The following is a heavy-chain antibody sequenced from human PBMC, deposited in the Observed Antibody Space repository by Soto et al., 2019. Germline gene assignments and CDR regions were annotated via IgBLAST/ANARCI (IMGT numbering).Heavy chain of an antibody. CDR2: ISWNSGSI. Sequence: EVQLVESGGGLVQPGRSLRLSCAASGFTFDDYAMHWVRQAPGKGLEWVSGISWNSGSIGYADSVKGRFTISRDNAKNSLYLEMYSLRAEDTALYYCAKDTSLGTNQRFYYFDYWGQGTLVTVSS. J-gene: IGHJ4*02. V-gene: IGHV3-9*01. CDR3: AKDTSLGTNQRFYYFDY. D-gene: IGHD3-16*01. CDR1: GFTFDDYA.